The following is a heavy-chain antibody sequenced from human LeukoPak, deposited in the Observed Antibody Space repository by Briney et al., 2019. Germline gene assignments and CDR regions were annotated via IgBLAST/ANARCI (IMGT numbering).Heavy chain of an antibody. Sequence: ASETLSLTCTVSGGSISSYYWSWIRQPPGKGLEWIGYIYYSGSTNCNPSLKSRVTISVDTSKNQFSLKLSSVTAADTAVYYCARSSDIVVVPAAPPLDYWGQGTLVTVSS. J-gene: IGHJ4*02. CDR3: ARSSDIVVVPAAPPLDY. D-gene: IGHD2-2*01. CDR1: GGSISSYY. CDR2: IYYSGST. V-gene: IGHV4-59*01.